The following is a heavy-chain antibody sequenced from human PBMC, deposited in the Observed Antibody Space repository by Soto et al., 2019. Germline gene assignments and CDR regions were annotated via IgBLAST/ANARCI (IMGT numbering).Heavy chain of an antibody. V-gene: IGHV3-53*04. J-gene: IGHJ6*03. CDR3: ARDSHSSYDYIWGSYRYYYYYMDV. D-gene: IGHD3-16*02. CDR1: GFTVSSNY. Sequence: GGSLRLSCAASGFTVSSNYMSWVRQAPGKGLEWVSVIYSGGSTYYADSVKGRFTISRHNSKNTLYLQMNSLRAEDTAVYYCARDSHSSYDYIWGSYRYYYYYMDVWGKGTTVTVSS. CDR2: IYSGGST.